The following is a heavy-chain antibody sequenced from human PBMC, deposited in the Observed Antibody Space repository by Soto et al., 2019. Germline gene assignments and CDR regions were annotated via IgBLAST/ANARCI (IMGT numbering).Heavy chain of an antibody. CDR1: GFTFDDYV. V-gene: IGHV3-9*01. CDR3: AKDITGYSGYDPDAFDI. J-gene: IGHJ3*02. Sequence: PGGSLRLSCAASGFTFDDYVMHWVRQAPGKGLEWVSGISWNSGSIGYADSVKGRFTISRDNAKNSLYLQMNSLRAEDTALYYCAKDITGYSGYDPDAFDIWGQGTMVTVSS. D-gene: IGHD5-12*01. CDR2: ISWNSGSI.